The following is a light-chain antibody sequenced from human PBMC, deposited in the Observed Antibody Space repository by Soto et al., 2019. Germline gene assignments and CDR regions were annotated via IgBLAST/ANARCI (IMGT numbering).Light chain of an antibody. J-gene: IGKJ2*03. CDR3: QEDERAFMYR. CDR1: QRVRSGV. CDR2: DVS. Sequence: EIGFTQSPGPQSLCPGKRATFPCRASQRVRSGVFAWYEQKPGQAPRLLIYDVSVRATGIPNRFSGSGSGTDFTLTINRLEPEDYIGYFWQEDERAFMYRGGQRTKLEIK. V-gene: IGKV3-20*01.